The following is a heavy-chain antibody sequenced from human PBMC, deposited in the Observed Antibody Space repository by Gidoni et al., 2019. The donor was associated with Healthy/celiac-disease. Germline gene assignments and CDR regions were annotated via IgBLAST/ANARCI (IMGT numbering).Heavy chain of an antibody. CDR3: ARPGVTSSWPYYYYGMDV. Sequence: QLQLQESGPELVKPSETLSLTCTVSGGSISISSYYWGCIRQPPGKGLEWIGSIYYSGSTYYNPSLKSRVTISVDTSKNQFSLKLSSVTAADTAVYYCARPGVTSSWPYYYYGMDVWGQGTTVTVSS. V-gene: IGHV4-39*01. D-gene: IGHD6-13*01. J-gene: IGHJ6*02. CDR1: GGSISISSYY. CDR2: IYYSGST.